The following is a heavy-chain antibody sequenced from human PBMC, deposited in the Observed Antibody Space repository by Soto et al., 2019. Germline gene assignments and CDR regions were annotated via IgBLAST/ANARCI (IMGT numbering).Heavy chain of an antibody. V-gene: IGHV3-9*01. D-gene: IGHD3-16*01. CDR1: GFTFDDYA. CDR2: ISWNSGSI. J-gene: IGHJ4*02. CDR3: AKDQSPRGIQVFDY. Sequence: GGSLRLSCAASGFTFDDYAMHWVRQAPGKGLEWVSGISWNSGSIGYADSVKGRFTISRDNAKNSLYLQMNSLRAEDTALYYCAKDQSPRGIQVFDYWGQGTLVTVSS.